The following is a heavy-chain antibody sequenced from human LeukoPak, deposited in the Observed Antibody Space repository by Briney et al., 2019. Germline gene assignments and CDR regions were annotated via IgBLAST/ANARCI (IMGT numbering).Heavy chain of an antibody. J-gene: IGHJ4*02. V-gene: IGHV3-11*04. CDR3: VRARKGYYFDH. CDR2: ITDTGSAT. CDR1: GFTFSDNY. Sequence: KPGGSLRLSCAASGFTFSDNYMIWIRQAPGKGLEWVSYITDTGSATYSADPVKGRFTISRDNAKNSLFLQMNSLRADDTAVYYCVRARKGYYFDHWGQGTLVTVSS. D-gene: IGHD1-14*01.